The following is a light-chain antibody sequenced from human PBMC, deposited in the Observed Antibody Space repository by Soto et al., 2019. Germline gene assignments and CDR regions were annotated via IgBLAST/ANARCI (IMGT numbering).Light chain of an antibody. CDR3: AAWDDSLSGVV. CDR1: SSNIGSNF. Sequence: QSVLTQPPSASGTPGQRVTISCSGSSSNIGSNFIYWYQQLPGTAPKLLIYRNNERPSGVPDRFSGSKSGTSASLAISGLRSEDEADYHCAAWDDSLSGVVFGGGTKGTVL. CDR2: RNN. V-gene: IGLV1-47*01. J-gene: IGLJ2*01.